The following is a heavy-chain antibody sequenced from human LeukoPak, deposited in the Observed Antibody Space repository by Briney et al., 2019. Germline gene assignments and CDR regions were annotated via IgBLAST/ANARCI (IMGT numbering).Heavy chain of an antibody. D-gene: IGHD3-3*01. CDR2: INHSGST. J-gene: IGHJ6*03. CDR3: ARSLRFLVYYYYMDV. V-gene: IGHV4-34*01. CDR1: GGSFSGYY. Sequence: SETLSLTCAVYGGSFSGYYWSWIRQPPGKGLEWIGEINHSGSTNYNPSLKSRVTISVDTSKNQFSLKLSSVTAADTAVYYCARSLRFLVYYYYMDVWGKGTTVTVSS.